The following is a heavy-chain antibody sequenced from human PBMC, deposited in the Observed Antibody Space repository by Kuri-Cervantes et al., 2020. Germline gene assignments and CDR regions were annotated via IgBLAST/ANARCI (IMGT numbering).Heavy chain of an antibody. CDR2: IWYDGSNK. V-gene: IGHV3-33*01. CDR1: GFTFSSYG. J-gene: IGHJ3*02. D-gene: IGHD4-17*01. Sequence: LSLTCAASGFTFSSYGMHWVRQAPGKGLEWVAVIWYDGSNKYYADSVKGRFTISRDNSKNTLYLQMNSLRAEDTAVYYCARKTTVTNGGAFDIWGQGTMVTVSS. CDR3: ARKTTVTNGGAFDI.